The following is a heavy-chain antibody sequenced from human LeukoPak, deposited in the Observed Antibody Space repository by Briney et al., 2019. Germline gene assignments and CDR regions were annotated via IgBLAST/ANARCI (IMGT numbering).Heavy chain of an antibody. D-gene: IGHD3-10*01. V-gene: IGHV3-21*01. J-gene: IGHJ4*02. CDR3: ARHPLLWFGELLYEGY. Sequence: PGGSLRLSCAASGFTFSSYSMNWVRQAPGKGLEWVSSISSSSSYIYYADSVKGRFTISRDNAKNSLYLQMNSLRAEDTAVYYCARHPLLWFGELLYEGYWGQGTLVTVSS. CDR1: GFTFSSYS. CDR2: ISSSSSYI.